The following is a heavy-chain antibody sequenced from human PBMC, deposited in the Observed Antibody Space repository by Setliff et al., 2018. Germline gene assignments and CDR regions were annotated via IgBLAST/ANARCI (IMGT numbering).Heavy chain of an antibody. D-gene: IGHD2-21*01. Sequence: SETLSLTCAVYGGSFSNYYWSWIRQPPGKGLEWIGEINHSGSTNYNPSLESRVTISVDTSKNQFSLRLSSVAAADTSVYYCARVFKVDCAGDGSDCYGARCYYFYMDVWGKGTTVTVSS. CDR2: INHSGST. CDR1: GGSFSNYY. CDR3: ARVFKVDCAGDGSDCYGARCYYFYMDV. V-gene: IGHV4-34*01. J-gene: IGHJ6*03.